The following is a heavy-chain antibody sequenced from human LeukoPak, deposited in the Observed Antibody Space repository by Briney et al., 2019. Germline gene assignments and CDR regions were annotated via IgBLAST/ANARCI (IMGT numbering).Heavy chain of an antibody. CDR2: IHYSGST. Sequence: KPSETLSLTCTASGDSISSYYWSWIRQPPGKGLEWIGYIHYSGSTHYNPSLKSRVTISVDTSKNQVSLKLRSVTAADTAVYYCARTTEGYAGGLGYSYYYYMDVWGKGTTVTISS. D-gene: IGHD5-12*01. CDR1: GDSISSYY. J-gene: IGHJ6*03. V-gene: IGHV4-59*01. CDR3: ARTTEGYAGGLGYSYYYYMDV.